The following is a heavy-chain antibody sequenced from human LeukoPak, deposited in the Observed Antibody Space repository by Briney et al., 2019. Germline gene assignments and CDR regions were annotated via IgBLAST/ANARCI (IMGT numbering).Heavy chain of an antibody. CDR1: GGTFISYA. V-gene: IGHV1-69*13. D-gene: IGHD4-17*01. CDR3: ARGDPVTTYYYYGMDV. Sequence: ASVTVSFKASGGTFISYAISWVRQAPGQGLEWMGGIIPIFGTANYAQKFQGRVTITADESTSTAYMELSSLRSEDTAVYYCARGDPVTTYYYYGMDVWGQGTTVTVSS. CDR2: IIPIFGTA. J-gene: IGHJ6*02.